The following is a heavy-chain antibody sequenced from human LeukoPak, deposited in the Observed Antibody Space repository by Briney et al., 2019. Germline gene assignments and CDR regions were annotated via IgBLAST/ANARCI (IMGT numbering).Heavy chain of an antibody. D-gene: IGHD1-1*01. J-gene: IGHJ4*02. Sequence: GGSLRLSCAASGFTFSSYSMNWVRQAPGKGLEWVSSIDPSSYYIYYGDSVKGRSAISRDNAKNSLYLQINSLRAEDTAVYYCARVSGRLERQSDLDFCGQGTLVTVSS. CDR1: GFTFSSYS. CDR3: ARVSGRLERQSDLDF. V-gene: IGHV3-21*01. CDR2: IDPSSYYI.